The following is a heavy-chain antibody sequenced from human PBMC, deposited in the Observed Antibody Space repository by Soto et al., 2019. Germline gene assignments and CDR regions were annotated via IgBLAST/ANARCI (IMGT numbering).Heavy chain of an antibody. CDR2: IKQDGSEK. CDR3: ARDYMVRGVIFELKPSDY. Sequence: PGGSLSLSCAASGFTFSSYWMSWVRQAPGKGLEWVANIKQDGSEKYYVDSVKGRFTISRDNAKNSLYLQMNSLRAEDTAVYYCARDYMVRGVIFELKPSDYWGQGTLVTVSS. D-gene: IGHD3-10*01. CDR1: GFTFSSYW. J-gene: IGHJ4*02. V-gene: IGHV3-7*01.